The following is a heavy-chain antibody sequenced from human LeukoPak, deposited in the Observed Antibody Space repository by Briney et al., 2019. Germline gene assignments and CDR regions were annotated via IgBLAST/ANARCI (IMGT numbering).Heavy chain of an antibody. V-gene: IGHV3-21*01. CDR3: EWTTGTGDAFDI. J-gene: IGHJ3*02. Sequence: GGSLRLSCAASGFTFSSYSMNWVRQAPGKGLEWVSSISSSSSYIYYADSVKGRFTISRDNAKNSLYLQMNSLRAEDTAVYNSEWTTGTGDAFDIWGQGTMVTVS. CDR2: ISSSSSYI. D-gene: IGHD1-1*01. CDR1: GFTFSSYS.